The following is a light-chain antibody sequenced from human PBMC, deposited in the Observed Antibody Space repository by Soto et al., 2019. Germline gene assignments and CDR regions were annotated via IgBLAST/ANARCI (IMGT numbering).Light chain of an antibody. CDR1: SSDVGDYNY. Sequence: QSALTQPASVSGSPGQSITISCTGTSSDVGDYNYVSWYQQHPGKAPKLMLYEVNNRPSGVSNRFSGSKSGDTASLTISGLQAEDEADYYCSSYTRSNTYVFGTGTKLTVL. J-gene: IGLJ1*01. CDR3: SSYTRSNTYV. V-gene: IGLV2-14*01. CDR2: EVN.